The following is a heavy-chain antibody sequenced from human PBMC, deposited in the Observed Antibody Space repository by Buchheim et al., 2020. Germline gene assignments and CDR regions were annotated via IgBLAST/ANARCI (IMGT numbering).Heavy chain of an antibody. CDR3: AKATQYCSGGSCYSSFDY. CDR2: ISGSGGST. V-gene: IGHV3-23*01. D-gene: IGHD2-15*01. CDR1: GFTFSSYA. Sequence: EVQLLESGGGLVQPGGSLRLSCAASGFTFSSYAMSWVRQAPGKGLEWVSAISGSGGSTYYADSVKGRFTISRDNSKNTLYLQMNSLRAEDTAVYYCAKATQYCSGGSCYSSFDYWGQGTL. J-gene: IGHJ4*02.